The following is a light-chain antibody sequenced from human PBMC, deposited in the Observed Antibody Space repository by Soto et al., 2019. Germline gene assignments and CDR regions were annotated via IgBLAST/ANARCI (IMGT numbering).Light chain of an antibody. J-gene: IGKJ3*01. V-gene: IGKV3-20*01. CDR3: QQYGSSPLFT. CDR2: GAS. CDR1: QSVSSSY. Sequence: EIVLTQSPGTLSLSPGERATLSCRASQSVSSSYLAWYQQKPGQAPRLLIYGASSRATGIPDRFSGSGSGTDFTVTISSLELEDFAVYYCQQYGSSPLFTFGPGTKVDIK.